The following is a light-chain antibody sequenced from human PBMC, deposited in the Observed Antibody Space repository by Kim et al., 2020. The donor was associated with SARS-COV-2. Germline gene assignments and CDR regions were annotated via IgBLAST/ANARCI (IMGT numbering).Light chain of an antibody. CDR3: CSYAGTTRH. J-gene: IGLJ1*01. CDR2: EVS. CDR1: NSDIGNYNL. V-gene: IGLV2-23*02. Sequence: QSASVSGSPGQSITISCTGPNSDIGNYNLVSWYQQYPGKAPKLIIYEVSERPSGVSYRFSGSKSGNTASLTISGLQAQDESDYYCCSYAGTTRHFGTGTKVTVL.